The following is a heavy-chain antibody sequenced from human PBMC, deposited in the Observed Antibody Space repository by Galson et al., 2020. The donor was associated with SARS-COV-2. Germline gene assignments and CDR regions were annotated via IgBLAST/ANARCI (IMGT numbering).Heavy chain of an antibody. V-gene: IGHV4-34*01. CDR2: ISHSGST. D-gene: IGHD2-15*01. J-gene: IGHJ6*03. Sequence: SETLSLTCAVSGGSFSDYSWTWVRQPPGKGLEWIGEISHSGSTNYSPSLKSRVFMSVDTSRNQFSLKLRPVTAAVTAVYYCARGGRRPIMVVDYYYYYMDVWGKGTTVTVS. CDR1: GGSFSDYS. CDR3: ARGGRRPIMVVDYYYYYMDV.